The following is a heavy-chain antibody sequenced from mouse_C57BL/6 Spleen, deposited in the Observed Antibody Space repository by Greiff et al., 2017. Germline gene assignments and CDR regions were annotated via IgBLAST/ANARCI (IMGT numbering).Heavy chain of an antibody. Sequence: QVQLKESGAELARPGASVKLSCKASGYTFTSYGISWVKQRTGQGLEWIGEIYPRSGNTYYNEKFKGKATLTADKSSSTAYMELRSLTSEDSAVYFCALYERFAYWGQGTLVTVSA. CDR1: GYTFTSYG. D-gene: IGHD2-3*01. V-gene: IGHV1-81*01. J-gene: IGHJ3*01. CDR2: IYPRSGNT. CDR3: ALYERFAY.